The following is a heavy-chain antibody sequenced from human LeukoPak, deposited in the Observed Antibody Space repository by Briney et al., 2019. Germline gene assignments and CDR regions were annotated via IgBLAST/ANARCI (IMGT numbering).Heavy chain of an antibody. CDR1: SGSISSGGYS. CDR2: IYHSGST. Sequence: SQTLSLTCAVSSGSISSGGYSWSWIRQPPGKGLEWIGYIYHSGSTYYNPSLKSRVTISVDRSKNQFSLKLSSVTAADTAVYYCAREGTSSSFDYWGQGTLVTVSS. V-gene: IGHV4-30-2*01. D-gene: IGHD6-13*01. J-gene: IGHJ4*02. CDR3: AREGTSSSFDY.